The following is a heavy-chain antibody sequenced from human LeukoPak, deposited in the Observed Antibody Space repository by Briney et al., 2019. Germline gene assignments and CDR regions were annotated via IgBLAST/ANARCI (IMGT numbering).Heavy chain of an antibody. CDR1: GFTFDDYA. Sequence: GVSLRLSCAASGFTFDDYAMHWVRQAPGKGLEWVSGISWNSGSIGYADSVKGRFTISRDNAKNSLYLQMNSLRAEDTAVYYCARNVLLWFGELRESNWFDPWGQGTLVTVSS. V-gene: IGHV3-9*01. D-gene: IGHD3-10*01. CDR2: ISWNSGSI. CDR3: ARNVLLWFGELRESNWFDP. J-gene: IGHJ5*02.